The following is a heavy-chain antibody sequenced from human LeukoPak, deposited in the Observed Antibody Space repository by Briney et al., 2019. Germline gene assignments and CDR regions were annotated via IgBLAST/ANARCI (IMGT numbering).Heavy chain of an antibody. V-gene: IGHV3-23*01. Sequence: PGGSLRLSCAASGFTFSSYAMSWVRQGPGKGLEWVSSISGSGGSTYYADSVKGRFTISRDNSKNTLYLQMNSLRAEDTAVYYCAKDRRPPPGGLLYFDYWGQGTLVTVSS. D-gene: IGHD1-14*01. CDR2: ISGSGGST. J-gene: IGHJ4*02. CDR1: GFTFSSYA. CDR3: AKDRRPPPGGLLYFDY.